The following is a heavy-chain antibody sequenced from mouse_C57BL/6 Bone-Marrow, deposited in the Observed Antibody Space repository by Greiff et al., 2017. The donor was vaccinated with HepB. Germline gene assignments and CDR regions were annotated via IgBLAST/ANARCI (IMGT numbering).Heavy chain of an antibody. J-gene: IGHJ2*01. CDR1: GFNIKDDY. V-gene: IGHV14-4*01. Sequence: EVKLQESGAELVRPGASVKLSCTASGFNIKDDYMHWVKQRPEQGLEWIGWIDPENGDTEYASKFQGKATITADTSSNTAYLQLSSLTSEDTAVYYCTTDRERYFDYWGQGTTLTVSS. CDR2: IDPENGDT. CDR3: TTDRERYFDY.